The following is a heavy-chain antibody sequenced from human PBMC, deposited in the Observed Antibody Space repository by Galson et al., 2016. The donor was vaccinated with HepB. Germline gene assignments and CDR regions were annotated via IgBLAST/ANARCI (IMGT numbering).Heavy chain of an antibody. CDR3: AKQGAVTVIWYFDL. CDR2: ISSSADST. D-gene: IGHD1-14*01. J-gene: IGHJ2*01. V-gene: IGHV3-23*01. CDR1: GFIFNNYA. Sequence: SLRLSCAASGFIFNNYAMSWVRQAPGKGLEWVSAISSSADSTYYADSVKGRFSISRDNSKNTLYLQMNSLRAEDTAVYYCAKQGAVTVIWYFDLWGRGTLVIVSS.